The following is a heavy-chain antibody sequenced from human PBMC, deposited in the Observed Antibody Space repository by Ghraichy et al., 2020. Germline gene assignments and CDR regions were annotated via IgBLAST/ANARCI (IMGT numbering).Heavy chain of an antibody. CDR3: AKQRSHPREAYYFDY. CDR2: ACGGGSK. D-gene: IGHD3-16*01. J-gene: IGHJ4*02. V-gene: IGHV3-23*01. CDR1: GFTFSSYA. Sequence: GESLNISCAASGFTFSSYAMSWVRQAPGMGLEWVAAACGGGSKYYTDSVKGRFTIARDSSKNTLYLQMNSLRADDTAVYYCAKQRSHPREAYYFDYWGQGAMVTVSS.